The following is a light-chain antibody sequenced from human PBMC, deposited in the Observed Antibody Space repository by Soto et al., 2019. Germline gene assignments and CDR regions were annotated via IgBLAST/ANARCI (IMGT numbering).Light chain of an antibody. CDR2: RAS. CDR3: QQYQTWT. Sequence: DIQMTQSPLTLSASVGDRVTITCRASQTISRWLAWYQQKPGKAPKLLIYRASSLESGVPSRFSGSGSGTEFTLTIRSLQSDDSATYYCQQYQTWTYGQGNKVEIK. CDR1: QTISRW. J-gene: IGKJ1*01. V-gene: IGKV1-5*03.